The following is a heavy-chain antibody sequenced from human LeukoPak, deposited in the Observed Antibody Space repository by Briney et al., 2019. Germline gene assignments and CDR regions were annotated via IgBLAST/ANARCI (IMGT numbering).Heavy chain of an antibody. V-gene: IGHV3-72*01. CDR3: ARIAVTGYYFDY. CDR2: TRNKANSYTT. J-gene: IGHJ4*02. Sequence: GGSLRLSCAASGFTFSDHYMDWVRQAPGKGLEWVGRTRNKANSYTTEYAASVKGRFTISRDVSKNSLYLQMDSLRTEDTAVYYCARIAVTGYYFDYWGQGTVVTVS. CDR1: GFTFSDHY. D-gene: IGHD4-17*01.